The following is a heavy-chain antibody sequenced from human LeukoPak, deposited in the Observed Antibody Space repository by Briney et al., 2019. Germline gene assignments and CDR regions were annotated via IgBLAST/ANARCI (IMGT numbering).Heavy chain of an antibody. D-gene: IGHD3-3*01. Sequence: GESLKISCKGSGYSFTDYWIGWVRQMPGKGQVWMGIIYPGDSDTRYSPSFRGQVTISVDKSISTAYLQWRSLKASDTAMYYCARASGDFWSGYTFDYWGQGTLVTVSS. CDR1: GYSFTDYW. CDR2: IYPGDSDT. V-gene: IGHV5-51*01. J-gene: IGHJ4*02. CDR3: ARASGDFWSGYTFDY.